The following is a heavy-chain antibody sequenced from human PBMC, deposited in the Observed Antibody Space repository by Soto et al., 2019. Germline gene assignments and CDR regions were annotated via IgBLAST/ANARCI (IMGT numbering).Heavy chain of an antibody. D-gene: IGHD6-6*01. CDR2: IYHTGRT. CDR3: ARTDAYNSSFFDS. J-gene: IGHJ4*02. V-gene: IGHV4-31*03. Sequence: QVQLQEMGPGLVKPSQTLTITCTVSGDSVNSAYWSWIRQLPGKGLEWMGNIYHTGRTFYNPSLKSRVAISIDTSKPLFSLKMRSVTAADTAVYYCARTDAYNSSFFDSWGLGIVVTVSS. CDR1: GDSVNSAY.